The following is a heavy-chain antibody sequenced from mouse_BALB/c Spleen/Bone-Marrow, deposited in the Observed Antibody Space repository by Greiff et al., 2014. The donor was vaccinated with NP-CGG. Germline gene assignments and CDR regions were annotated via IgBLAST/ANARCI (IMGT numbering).Heavy chain of an antibody. Sequence: EVKLVESGGGLVKPGGSLKLSCAASGFTFSDYYMYWVRQTPEKRLEWVATISDGGSYTYYPDGVKGRFTISRDNAKNNLYLQMSSLKSEDTAMYYCARDRRITTATYAMDYWGQGTSVTVSS. V-gene: IGHV5-4*02. CDR1: GFTFSDYY. D-gene: IGHD1-2*01. J-gene: IGHJ4*01. CDR3: ARDRRITTATYAMDY. CDR2: ISDGGSYT.